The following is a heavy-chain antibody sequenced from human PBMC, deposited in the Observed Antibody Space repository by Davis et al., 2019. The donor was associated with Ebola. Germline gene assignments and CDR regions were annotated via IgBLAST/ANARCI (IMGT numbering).Heavy chain of an antibody. CDR3: AKDQGGY. D-gene: IGHD3-16*01. V-gene: IGHV3-30*02. Sequence: PGGSLRLSCAASGFTLSSFAMHCVRQAPGKGLEWVVFIRYDGGKENYADSVKGRFTISRDNSKNTLYLQMNSLRVEDTAVYYCAKDQGGYWGQGTLVTVSS. CDR2: IRYDGGKE. CDR1: GFTLSSFA. J-gene: IGHJ4*02.